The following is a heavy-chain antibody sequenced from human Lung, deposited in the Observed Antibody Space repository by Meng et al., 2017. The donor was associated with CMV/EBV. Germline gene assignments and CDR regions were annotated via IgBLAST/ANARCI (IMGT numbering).Heavy chain of an antibody. CDR3: AKNGQGASGWFYFDL. CDR1: GFSFSNYD. J-gene: IGHJ4*02. D-gene: IGHD6-19*01. Sequence: GGPLRLSCAASGFSFSNYDMHWVRQAPGKGLEWVAIIRYDGSNKYNTDSVKGRFTISRDNSKNTLSLQMNSLGAEDTAVYYCAKNGQGASGWFYFDLWGKGTXVTVAS. V-gene: IGHV3-30*02. CDR2: IRYDGSNK.